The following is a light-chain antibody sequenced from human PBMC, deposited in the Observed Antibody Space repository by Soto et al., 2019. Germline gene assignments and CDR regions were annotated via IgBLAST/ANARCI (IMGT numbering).Light chain of an antibody. J-gene: IGKJ1*01. CDR3: HPYNGWHRT. CDR2: GTS. CDR1: QNISRS. V-gene: IGKV3-15*01. Sequence: EIVMTQSPVTLSVSPGERATLSCRASQNISRSLAWYQQKPGQGPSLLIYGTSTRAGGVPARFSGGGSGTEFTLTITGLQHEDFELSYCHPYNGWHRTLGQGPTADIK.